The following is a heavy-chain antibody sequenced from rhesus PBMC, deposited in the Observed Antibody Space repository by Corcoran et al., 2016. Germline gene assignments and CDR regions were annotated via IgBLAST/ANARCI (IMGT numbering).Heavy chain of an antibody. V-gene: IGHV1-198*02. J-gene: IGHJ5-1*01. D-gene: IGHD6-31*01. CDR3: ASSIAAAGYNRFDV. CDR1: GFTFGSYA. CDR2: IIPLVGVT. Sequence: QVQLVQSGAEVTKPGASVKVSCQASGFTFGSYAISWVRQAPGQGLEWMGVIIPLVGVTNYAEKFQGRVTITADTSTSTAYMELSSLRSEDTAVYYCASSIAAAGYNRFDVWGPGVLVTVSS.